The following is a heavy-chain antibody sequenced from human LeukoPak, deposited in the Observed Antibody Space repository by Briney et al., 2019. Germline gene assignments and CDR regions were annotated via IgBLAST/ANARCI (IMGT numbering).Heavy chain of an antibody. D-gene: IGHD4-23*01. J-gene: IGHJ4*02. V-gene: IGHV3-23*01. CDR3: AKRGGNTAITRHFDY. Sequence: PGGSLRLSCAASGFTFSSYGMSWVRQAPGKGLEWVSAISGSGGSTYYADSVKGRFTISRDSSKNTLYLQMDSLRAEDTAVYYCAKRGGNTAITRHFDYWGQGTLVTVSS. CDR1: GFTFSSYG. CDR2: ISGSGGST.